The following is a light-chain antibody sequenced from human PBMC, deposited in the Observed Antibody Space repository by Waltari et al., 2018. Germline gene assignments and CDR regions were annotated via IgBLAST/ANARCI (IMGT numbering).Light chain of an antibody. V-gene: IGKV1-39*01. Sequence: DIQMTQSPSSLSASVGDTVTISCRASQTIDVYLNWYQQQPGKAPNLLIYAASTLLIGVPSRVSGCGSETEFTLTITGLQPEDFATYYCQQSLDSPYTFGQGTRLEI. CDR2: AAS. CDR3: QQSLDSPYT. CDR1: QTIDVY. J-gene: IGKJ2*01.